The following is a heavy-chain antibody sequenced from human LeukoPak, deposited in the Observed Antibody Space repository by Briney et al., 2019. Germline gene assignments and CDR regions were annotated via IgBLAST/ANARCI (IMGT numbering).Heavy chain of an antibody. Sequence: SETLSLTCTVSGGSISSGSYYWSWIRQPAGKGLEWIGRIYTSGSTNYNPSLKSRVTISVDTSKNQFSLKLSSVTAADTAVYYCAREYEWIADYWGQGTLVTVSS. D-gene: IGHD5-12*01. CDR1: GGSISSGSYY. V-gene: IGHV4-61*02. CDR2: IYTSGST. CDR3: AREYEWIADY. J-gene: IGHJ4*02.